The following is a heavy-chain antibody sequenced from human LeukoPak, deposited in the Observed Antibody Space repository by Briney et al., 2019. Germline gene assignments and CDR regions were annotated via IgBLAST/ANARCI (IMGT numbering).Heavy chain of an antibody. CDR3: ARGVKRRAAAGTYLSHYYYYMDV. D-gene: IGHD6-13*01. CDR1: GGTFSSYA. J-gene: IGHJ6*03. CDR2: IIPIFGTA. Sequence: GASVKVSCKASGGTFSSYAISWVRQAPGQGLEWMGGIIPIFGTANYAQKFQGRVTITADKSTSTAYMELSSLRSEDTAVYYCARGVKRRAAAGTYLSHYYYYMDVWGKGTTVTVSS. V-gene: IGHV1-69*06.